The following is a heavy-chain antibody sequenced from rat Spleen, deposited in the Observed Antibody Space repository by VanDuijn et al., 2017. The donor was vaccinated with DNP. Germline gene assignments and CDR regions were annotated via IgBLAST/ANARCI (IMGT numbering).Heavy chain of an antibody. CDR3: AIYFFSGDNWFGY. Sequence: EVQLVESGGGLVQPGRSLKVSCAASGFIFSDYYMAWVRQAPMKGLEWVASIPSSGDTTYYPDSVKGRFTISRDIAKNTLYLKMNSLRSEDTATYYCAIYFFSGDNWFGYWGQGTLVTVSS. D-gene: IGHD1-1*01. CDR1: GFIFSDYY. V-gene: IGHV5-25*01. CDR2: IPSSGDTT. J-gene: IGHJ3*01.